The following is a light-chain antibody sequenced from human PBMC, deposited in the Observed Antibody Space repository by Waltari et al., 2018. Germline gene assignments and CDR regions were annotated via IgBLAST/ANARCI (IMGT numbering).Light chain of an antibody. CDR3: QSHDANHYVV. CDR2: EDN. V-gene: IGLV6-57*03. Sequence: NFMLTQHHSVSESPGKTVTISCTRSSGSIASNYVQCYQRRPGSVPTTVIYEDNQRPSGVPDRFSGSIDSSSNSASLTISGLQTEDEADYYCQSHDANHYVVFGGGTKVTVL. J-gene: IGLJ2*01. CDR1: SGSIASNY.